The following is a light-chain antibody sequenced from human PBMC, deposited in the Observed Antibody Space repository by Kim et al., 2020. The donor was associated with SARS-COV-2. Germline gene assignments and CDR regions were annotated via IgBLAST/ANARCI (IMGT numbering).Light chain of an antibody. CDR3: SSYTSSSTKV. CDR2: DVN. V-gene: IGLV2-14*01. CDR1: SSDVGGHNY. Sequence: QSALTQPASVSGSPGQSITISCTGTSSDVGGHNYVSWYQQHPGKAPKVMIYDVNKRPSGVSNRFSGSKSGNTASLTISGLQAEDEADYYCSSYTSSSTKVFGGGTKLTVL. J-gene: IGLJ3*02.